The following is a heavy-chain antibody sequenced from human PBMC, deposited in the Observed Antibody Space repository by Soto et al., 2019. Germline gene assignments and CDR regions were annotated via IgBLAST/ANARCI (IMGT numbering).Heavy chain of an antibody. CDR3: ARDRGHTLLLWFGVGGMDV. V-gene: IGHV1-18*04. D-gene: IGHD3-10*01. Sequence: GASVKVSCKASGYTFTSYGISWVRQAPGQGLEWMGWISAYNGNTNYAQKLQGRVTMTTDTSTSTAYMELRSLRSDDTAVYYCARDRGHTLLLWFGVGGMDVWGQGTTVTSP. J-gene: IGHJ6*02. CDR2: ISAYNGNT. CDR1: GYTFTSYG.